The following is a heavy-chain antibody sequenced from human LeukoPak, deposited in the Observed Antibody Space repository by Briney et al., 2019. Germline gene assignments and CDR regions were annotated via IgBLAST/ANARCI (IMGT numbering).Heavy chain of an antibody. Sequence: SQTLSLTCAISGDSFSSNSAAWNWIRQSPSRGLEWLVRTYYRSKCYNDYAVSVKSRITVNPDTSKNQFSLHLNSVTPEDTAVYYCARRLTQYDCFDPWGQGILVTVSS. J-gene: IGHJ5*02. D-gene: IGHD2-2*01. CDR3: ARRLTQYDCFDP. CDR2: TYYRSKCYN. CDR1: GDSFSSNSAA. V-gene: IGHV6-1*01.